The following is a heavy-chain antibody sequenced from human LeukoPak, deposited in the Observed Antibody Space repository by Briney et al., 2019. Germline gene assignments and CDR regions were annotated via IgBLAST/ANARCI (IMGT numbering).Heavy chain of an antibody. Sequence: ASVKVSCKASGYTFTGYYMHWVRQAPGQGLEWMGWINPKSGGTNYAQKFQGRVTMTRDTSISTAYMELSRLRSDDTAVYYCARDPLWDYYDSSGYAWFDPWGQGTLVTVSS. D-gene: IGHD3-22*01. CDR2: INPKSGGT. J-gene: IGHJ5*02. CDR1: GYTFTGYY. V-gene: IGHV1-2*02. CDR3: ARDPLWDYYDSSGYAWFDP.